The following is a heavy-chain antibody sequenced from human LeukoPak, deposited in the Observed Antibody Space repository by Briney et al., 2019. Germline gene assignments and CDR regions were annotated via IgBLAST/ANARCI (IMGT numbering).Heavy chain of an antibody. J-gene: IGHJ6*03. V-gene: IGHV4-34*01. D-gene: IGHD4-17*01. CDR3: ARDRAYGDTDFYYYYMDV. CDR1: GGSFSGYF. CDR2: INDSGST. Sequence: SETLSLTCAVYGGSFSGYFWSWIRQPPGKGLEWIGEINDSGSTNYNPSLKSRLTVSVDTSKNQFSLKLSSVTAADTAVYYCARDRAYGDTDFYYYYMDVWGKGTTVTVSS.